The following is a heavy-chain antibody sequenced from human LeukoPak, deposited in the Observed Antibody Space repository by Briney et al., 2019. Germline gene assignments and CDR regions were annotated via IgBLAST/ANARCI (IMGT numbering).Heavy chain of an antibody. CDR2: IYYSGCT. CDR1: GGSSSSSSYY. CDR3: ARGTSGGYDFWSGYHSSYYYYYYMDV. J-gene: IGHJ6*03. V-gene: IGHV4-39*07. D-gene: IGHD3-3*01. Sequence: PSETLSLTCTVSGGSSSSSSYYWGWIRQPPGKGLEWIGSIYYSGCTNYNPSLKSRVTISVDTSKNQFSLKLSSVTAADTAVYYCARGTSGGYDFWSGYHSSYYYYYYMDVWGKGTTVTVSS.